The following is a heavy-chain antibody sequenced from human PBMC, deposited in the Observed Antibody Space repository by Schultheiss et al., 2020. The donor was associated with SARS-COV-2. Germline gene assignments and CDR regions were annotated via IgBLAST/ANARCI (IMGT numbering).Heavy chain of an antibody. CDR2: IWFDGGNK. CDR3: AKAKH. Sequence: GGSLRLSCAASGFTFSSFGMHWVRQAPGKGLEWVAVIWFDGGNKFYADSVKGRFTISRDNSDNTLYLQMDSLRADDTAVYYCAKAKHWGQGTLVTVSS. CDR1: GFTFSSFG. J-gene: IGHJ4*02. V-gene: IGHV3-33*06.